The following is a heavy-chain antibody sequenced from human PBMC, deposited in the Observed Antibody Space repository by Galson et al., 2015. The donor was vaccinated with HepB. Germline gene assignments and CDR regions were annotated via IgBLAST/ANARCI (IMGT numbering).Heavy chain of an antibody. V-gene: IGHV3-66*01. CDR2: IYSGGST. J-gene: IGHJ3*02. Sequence: SLRLSCAASGFTVSSNYMSWVRQAPGKGLEWVSVIYSGGSTYYADSVKGRFTISRDNSKNTLYLQMNSLRAEDTAVYYCARASDFWSGRSAFDIWDQGTMVTVSS. CDR3: ARASDFWSGRSAFDI. CDR1: GFTVSSNY. D-gene: IGHD3-3*01.